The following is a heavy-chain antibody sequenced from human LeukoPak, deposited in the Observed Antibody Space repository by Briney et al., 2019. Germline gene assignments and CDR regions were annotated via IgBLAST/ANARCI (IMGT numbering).Heavy chain of an antibody. CDR2: IKQDGSEK. CDR3: ARGLAARRRYFDY. Sequence: PGGSLRLSCAASGFTFSSYWMSWVRQAPGKGLEWVANIKQDGSEKYYVDSVKGRFTISRDNAKNSLYLQMNSLRAEDTAVYYCARGLAARRRYFDYWGQGTLVTVSS. D-gene: IGHD6-6*01. V-gene: IGHV3-7*01. CDR1: GFTFSSYW. J-gene: IGHJ4*02.